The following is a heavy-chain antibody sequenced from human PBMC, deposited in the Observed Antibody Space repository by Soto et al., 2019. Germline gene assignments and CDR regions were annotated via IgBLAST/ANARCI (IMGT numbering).Heavy chain of an antibody. CDR3: ARQILDYGGNPSPYYFDY. V-gene: IGHV4-39*01. CDR2: IYYSGST. J-gene: IGHJ4*02. D-gene: IGHD3-16*01. CDR1: GGSISSSSYY. Sequence: SETLSLTCTVSGGSISSSSYYWGWIRQPPGKGLEWIGSIYYSGSTYYNPSLKSRVTISVDTSKNQFSLKLSSVTAADTAVYYCARQILDYGGNPSPYYFDYWGQRTLVTVSS.